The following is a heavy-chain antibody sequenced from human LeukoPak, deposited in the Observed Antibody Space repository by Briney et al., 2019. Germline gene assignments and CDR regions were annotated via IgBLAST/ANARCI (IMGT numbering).Heavy chain of an antibody. CDR1: GFTFSSYA. J-gene: IGHJ4*02. Sequence: GGSLRHSWAASGFTFSSYAVGWVRQTRGKGLGWVSAIGGSGGKTFYADSVKGRFTISRDNSKNTLYLQMNSLRAEDTAVYYCAKLPFDYWGQGTLVTVSS. V-gene: IGHV3-23*01. CDR3: AKLPFDY. CDR2: IGGSGGKT.